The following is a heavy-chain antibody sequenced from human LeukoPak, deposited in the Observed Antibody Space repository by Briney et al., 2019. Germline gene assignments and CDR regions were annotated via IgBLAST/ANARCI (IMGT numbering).Heavy chain of an antibody. CDR3: ARGDWGSAVGLDY. CDR2: ISSSSSYI. V-gene: IGHV3-21*01. Sequence: GGSLRLSCAASGFTFSSYSMNWVRQAPGKGLEWVSSISSSSSYIYYADSVKGRFTISRENAKNSLYLEMNSLRAEDTAVYFCARGDWGSAVGLDYWGQGALVTVSS. J-gene: IGHJ4*02. CDR1: GFTFSSYS. D-gene: IGHD2-21*02.